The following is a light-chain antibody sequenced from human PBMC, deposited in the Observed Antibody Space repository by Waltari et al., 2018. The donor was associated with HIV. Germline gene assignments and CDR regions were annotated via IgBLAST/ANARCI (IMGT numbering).Light chain of an antibody. V-gene: IGLV1-51*01. CDR1: SSNIGSHS. J-gene: IGLJ3*02. CDR2: DKN. CDR3: GTWDSSLSAV. Sequence: QSVLTQPPSVSAAPGQTVTISCSGSSSNIGSHSVSWYQQLPGTAPKLLIYDKNKPPSGIPDRFSGSKSGTAATVGITGLQTGDEADYYCGTWDSSLSAVFGGGTKLTVL.